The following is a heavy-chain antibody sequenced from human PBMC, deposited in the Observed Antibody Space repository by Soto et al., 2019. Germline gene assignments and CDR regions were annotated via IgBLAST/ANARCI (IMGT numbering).Heavy chain of an antibody. CDR3: ARGAAVGATTFDY. D-gene: IGHD1-26*01. CDR2: MRHSGST. V-gene: IGHV4-31*03. CDR1: GESISSADFY. J-gene: IGHJ4*02. Sequence: SETLSLTCTVSGESISSADFYWSWIRQHPGKGLEWIGYMRHSGSTFYNPSLKSRLHMSVDTSTNQFSLRLTSVTAADTAVYYCARGAAVGATTFDYWGQGTLVTVSS.